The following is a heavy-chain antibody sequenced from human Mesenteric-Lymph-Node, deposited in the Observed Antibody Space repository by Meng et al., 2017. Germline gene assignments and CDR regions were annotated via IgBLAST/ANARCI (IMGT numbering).Heavy chain of an antibody. CDR1: GASISSGNW. J-gene: IGHJ4*02. D-gene: IGHD6-19*01. CDR3: ARHISVTGTRGFDY. V-gene: IGHV4-4*02. CDR2: MYQSGTT. Sequence: QVQLQGAGPGLVPPSETLSLTCAVSGASISSGNWWSWVRQPPGKGLEWIGEMYQSGTTNYNPSLKSRVTILLDTSKNQLSLELTSVTAADTAVYYCARHISVTGTRGFDYWGQGTLVTVSS.